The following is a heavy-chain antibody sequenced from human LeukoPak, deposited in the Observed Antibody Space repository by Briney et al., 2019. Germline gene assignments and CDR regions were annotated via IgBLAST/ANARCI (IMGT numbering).Heavy chain of an antibody. CDR2: ITGSAADT. CDR3: AKPTVGSGSHYGLDV. CDR1: GLTFSNYA. Sequence: GGSLRLSCAASGLTFSNYAMSWVRQAPGKRLEWVSAITGSAADTYSADSVKGRFTISRDNSRNTLYLRMDSLRAEDTAVYYCAKPTVGSGSHYGLDVWGKGTTVTVSS. D-gene: IGHD3-10*01. V-gene: IGHV3-23*01. J-gene: IGHJ6*04.